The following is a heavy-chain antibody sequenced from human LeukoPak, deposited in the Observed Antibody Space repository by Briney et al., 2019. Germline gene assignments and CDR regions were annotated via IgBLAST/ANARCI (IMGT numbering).Heavy chain of an antibody. D-gene: IGHD3-10*01. J-gene: IGHJ4*02. CDR1: GGSLSSSSYY. Sequence: LGTPSLPRTVSGGSLSSSSYYWGWVRQPPGKGVGGVGGIYYSGSTYYNPSLKSRVTISVDTSKNQFSLKLSSVTAADTAVYYCARDQILLWFGELLPYYFDYWGQGTLVTVSS. CDR2: IYYSGST. CDR3: ARDQILLWFGELLPYYFDY. V-gene: IGHV4-39*07.